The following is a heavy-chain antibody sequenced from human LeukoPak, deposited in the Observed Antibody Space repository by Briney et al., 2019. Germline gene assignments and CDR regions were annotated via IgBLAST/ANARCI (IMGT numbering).Heavy chain of an antibody. V-gene: IGHV3-9*01. J-gene: IGHJ4*02. D-gene: IGHD3-22*01. Sequence: PGGSLRLSCAVSGFTFDDYAMHWVRQVPGKGLEWVSGINWNSDSIGYADSVKGRFTTSRDNAENSLYLQMNSLRAEDTAFYYCARDFDSTGRRGRLDYWGQGTLVTVSS. CDR3: ARDFDSTGRRGRLDY. CDR1: GFTFDDYA. CDR2: INWNSDSI.